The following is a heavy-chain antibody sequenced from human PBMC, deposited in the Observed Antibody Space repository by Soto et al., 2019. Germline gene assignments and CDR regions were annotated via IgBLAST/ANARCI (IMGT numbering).Heavy chain of an antibody. Sequence: QVQLVESGGGVVQPGRSLRLSCAASGFTFSSYGMHWVRQAPGNGLEWVAVIWYDGSNKYYADSVKGRFTISRDNSKNTLYLQMNSLRAEDTAVYYCARDPNGDPFYWYFDLWGRGTLVTVSS. D-gene: IGHD4-17*01. CDR2: IWYDGSNK. CDR1: GFTFSSYG. CDR3: ARDPNGDPFYWYFDL. V-gene: IGHV3-33*01. J-gene: IGHJ2*01.